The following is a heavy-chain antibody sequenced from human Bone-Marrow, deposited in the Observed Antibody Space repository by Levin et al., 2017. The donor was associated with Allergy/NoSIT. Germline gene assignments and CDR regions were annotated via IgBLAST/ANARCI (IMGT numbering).Heavy chain of an antibody. J-gene: IGHJ6*01. D-gene: IGHD2-15*01. CDR3: AKFDGGSLRDYYYYGMDV. Sequence: GGSLRLSCEASGFTFRSYGMHWVRQAPGKGLEWVAVISYDGGSQYYEDSVKGRFIISRDNSKNMLYLQMNSLRVEDTAVYYCAKFDGGSLRDYYYYGMDVWGRGSTVTVSS. CDR1: GFTFRSYG. V-gene: IGHV3-30*18. CDR2: ISYDGGSQ.